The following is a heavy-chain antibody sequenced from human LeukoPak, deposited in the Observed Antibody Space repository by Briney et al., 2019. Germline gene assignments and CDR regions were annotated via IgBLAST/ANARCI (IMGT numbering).Heavy chain of an antibody. CDR2: ISSSSSYI. V-gene: IGHV3-21*01. CDR1: GFTFSSYS. Sequence: GSLRLSCAASGFTFSSYSMNWVREAPGKGLEWVSSISSSSSYIYYADSVKGRFTISRDNAKNSLYLQMNSLRAEDTAVYYCARGANSGSYPPHFDYWGQGTLVTVSS. J-gene: IGHJ4*02. CDR3: ARGANSGSYPPHFDY. D-gene: IGHD1-26*01.